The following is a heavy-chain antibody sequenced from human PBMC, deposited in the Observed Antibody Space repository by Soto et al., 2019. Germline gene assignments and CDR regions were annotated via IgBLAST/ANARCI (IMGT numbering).Heavy chain of an antibody. Sequence: QVQLVQSGAEVKKPGASVKVSCKASGYTFTSYDINWVRQATGQGLEWMGWMNPNSGNTGYAQKFQGRVTMTRNTSISTAYRERSSLRSEDTAVYYCARGRIAAAVGRDWFDPWGQGTLVTVSS. CDR1: GYTFTSYD. CDR2: MNPNSGNT. D-gene: IGHD6-13*01. J-gene: IGHJ5*02. CDR3: ARGRIAAAVGRDWFDP. V-gene: IGHV1-8*01.